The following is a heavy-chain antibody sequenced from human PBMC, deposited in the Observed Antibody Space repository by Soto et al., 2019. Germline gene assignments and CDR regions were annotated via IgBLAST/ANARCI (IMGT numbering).Heavy chain of an antibody. CDR3: ARGMTTVTTFDY. Sequence: SETLSLTCTVSGPSISSSTYYWGWIRQPPGKGLEWIGSVYYSENTYYNPSLKSRVTISVDRSKNQFSLKLSSVTAADTAVYYCARGMTTVTTFDYWGQGTLVTVSS. V-gene: IGHV4-39*07. J-gene: IGHJ4*02. CDR1: GPSISSSTYY. CDR2: VYYSENT. D-gene: IGHD4-17*01.